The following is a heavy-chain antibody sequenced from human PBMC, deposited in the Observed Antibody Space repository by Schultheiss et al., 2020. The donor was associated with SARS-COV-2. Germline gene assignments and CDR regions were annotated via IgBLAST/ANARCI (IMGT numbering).Heavy chain of an antibody. CDR2: ISSSSSYI. V-gene: IGHV3-21*01. CDR3: ARSEDIVVVPAPPWD. CDR1: GFTFSSYG. D-gene: IGHD2-2*01. Sequence: GGSLRLSCAASGFTFSSYGMHWVRQAPGKGLEWVSSISSSSSYIYYADSVKGRFTISRDNAKNSLYLQMNSLRAEDTAVYYCARSEDIVVVPAPPWDWGQGTLVTVSS. J-gene: IGHJ4*02.